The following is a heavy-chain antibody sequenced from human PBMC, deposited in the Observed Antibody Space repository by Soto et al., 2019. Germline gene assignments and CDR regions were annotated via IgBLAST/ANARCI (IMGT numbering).Heavy chain of an antibody. V-gene: IGHV1-18*01. CDR2: VSGYTGNT. D-gene: IGHD6-13*01. J-gene: IGHJ6*04. CDR3: ARFGTAPYYYNVVDV. Sequence: QVQLVQSETEVKKPGASVTVSCKASGYICTNYDITWVRQAPGQGLEWMGWVSGYTGNTKYAQKFQDRVTMTPDTSTRTVYMEVRNLRSHETAVYYCARFGTAPYYYNVVDVWGKGTTVFVSS. CDR1: GYICTNYD.